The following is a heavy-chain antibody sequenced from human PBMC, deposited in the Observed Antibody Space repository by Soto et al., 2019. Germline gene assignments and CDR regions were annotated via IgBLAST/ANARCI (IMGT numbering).Heavy chain of an antibody. D-gene: IGHD1-26*01. Sequence: PGGSLRLSCAVSGFICRSYDMSWVRQAPGKGLEWVSTILVGGSTHYEDSVKGRLTISRDTSKNTVYLQMNSLTAGDTAFYYCAKETATSGGAFEIYGQGTMVTVSS. CDR3: AKETATSGGAFEI. CDR2: ILVGGST. V-gene: IGHV3-23*01. CDR1: GFICRSYD. J-gene: IGHJ3*02.